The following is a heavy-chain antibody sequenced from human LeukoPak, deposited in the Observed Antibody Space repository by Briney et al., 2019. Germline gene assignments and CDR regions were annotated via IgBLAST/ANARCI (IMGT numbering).Heavy chain of an antibody. J-gene: IGHJ6*03. V-gene: IGHV3-30*02. D-gene: IGHD2-2*02. CDR2: IRYDGSNK. Sequence: GSLRLSCAASGFTFSSYGMHWVRQAPGKGLEWVAFIRYDGSNKYYADSVKGRFTISRDNSKNTLYLQMNSLRAEDTAVYYCAKGTSCYICYYYMDVWGKGTTVTVSS. CDR1: GFTFSSYG. CDR3: AKGTSCYICYYYMDV.